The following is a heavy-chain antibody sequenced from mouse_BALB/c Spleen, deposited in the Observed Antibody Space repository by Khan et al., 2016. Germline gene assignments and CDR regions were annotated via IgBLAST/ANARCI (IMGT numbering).Heavy chain of an antibody. J-gene: IGHJ4*01. Sequence: QIQLVQSGPELKKPGETVKISCKASEYTFTNYGMNWVKQAPGKGLKWMGWINTNTGEPTYAEEFKGRFAFSLEASASTAYLQINNLQHEDSATDCCARTGDYPYYAMDYWGQGTSVTVSS. V-gene: IGHV9-3*02. CDR2: INTNTGEP. CDR1: EYTFTNYG. CDR3: ARTGDYPYYAMDY. D-gene: IGHD2-13*01.